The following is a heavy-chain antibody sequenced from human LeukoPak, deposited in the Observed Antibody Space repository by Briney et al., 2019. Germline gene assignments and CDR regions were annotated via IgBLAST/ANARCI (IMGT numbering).Heavy chain of an antibody. D-gene: IGHD6-19*01. CDR2: IRYDGSNK. CDR3: AKEEYSSGWYPGY. CDR1: GFTFSSYG. J-gene: IGHJ4*02. V-gene: IGHV3-30*02. Sequence: GGSLRLSCAASGFTFSSYGMHWVRQAPGKGLEWVAFIRYDGSNKYYADSVKGRFTISRDNSKNTLYLQMNSLRAEDTAVYYCAKEEYSSGWYPGYWGQGTPVTVSS.